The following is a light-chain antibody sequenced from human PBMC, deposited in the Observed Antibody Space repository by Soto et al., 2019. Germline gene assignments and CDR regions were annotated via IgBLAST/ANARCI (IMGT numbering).Light chain of an antibody. CDR2: EVS. Sequence: QSALTQPGSVSGSPGLSITISCTGTSSDVGGYDYVSWYQLHPGKAPKLMVFEVSNRPSGVSYRFSGSKSGNTASLTISGLQAEDEADYFCSSYSISTAYLFGTGTKVTVL. J-gene: IGLJ1*01. CDR1: SSDVGGYDY. V-gene: IGLV2-14*01. CDR3: SSYSISTAYL.